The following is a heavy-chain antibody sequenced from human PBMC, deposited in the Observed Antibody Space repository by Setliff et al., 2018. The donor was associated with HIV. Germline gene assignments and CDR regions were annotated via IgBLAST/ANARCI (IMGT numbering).Heavy chain of an antibody. D-gene: IGHD4-4*01. CDR1: GGSISSYY. Sequence: KPSETLSLTCTVSGGSISSYYWSWIRQPPGKGLEWIGYIYYSGSTNYNPSLKSRVTISVDTSKNQFSLKLSSMTAADTAVYCCARGGTLTDMDVWGKGTTVTVSS. V-gene: IGHV4-59*12. CDR2: IYYSGST. CDR3: ARGGTLTDMDV. J-gene: IGHJ6*03.